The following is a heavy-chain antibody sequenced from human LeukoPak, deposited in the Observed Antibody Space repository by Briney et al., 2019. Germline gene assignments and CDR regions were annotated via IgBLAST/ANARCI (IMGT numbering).Heavy chain of an antibody. CDR3: LNYGMDV. J-gene: IGHJ6*02. CDR1: GFTFSMYA. V-gene: IGHV3-64*01. CDR2: ISSVGGST. Sequence: GGSLRLSCAASGFTFSMYAMHWVRQAPGKGLEYVSAISSVGGSTYYANSVKGRFTISRDNSKNTLYLQMGSLRAEDMAVYYCLNYGMDVWGQGTTVTVSS.